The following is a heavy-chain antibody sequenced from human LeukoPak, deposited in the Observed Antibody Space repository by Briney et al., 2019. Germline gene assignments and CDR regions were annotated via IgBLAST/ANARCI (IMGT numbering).Heavy chain of an antibody. V-gene: IGHV1-18*01. Sequence: ASVKVSCKASGYTYTTYGISWVRQAPGQGLEWMGWISGNGDNTKYVQEFQGRVTMTTDTSTSTAYMDLRGLRSDDTAIYYCARVHGYYIGLYYFDYWGQGTLVTVSS. J-gene: IGHJ4*02. CDR3: ARVHGYYIGLYYFDY. CDR2: ISGNGDNT. D-gene: IGHD4-17*01. CDR1: GYTYTTYG.